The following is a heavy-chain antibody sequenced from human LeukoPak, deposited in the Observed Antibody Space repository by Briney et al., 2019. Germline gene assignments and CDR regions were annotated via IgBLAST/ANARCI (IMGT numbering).Heavy chain of an antibody. Sequence: GGSLRLSCAASGFTFSSYDMHWVHQATGKGLEWVSAIGTAGDTYYPGSVKGRFTISRENAKNSLYLQMNSLRAEDTAVYYCARGRWGRRGYSYGTYYFDYWGQGTLVTVSS. V-gene: IGHV3-13*01. CDR2: IGTAGDT. D-gene: IGHD5-18*01. CDR1: GFTFSSYD. CDR3: ARGRWGRRGYSYGTYYFDY. J-gene: IGHJ4*02.